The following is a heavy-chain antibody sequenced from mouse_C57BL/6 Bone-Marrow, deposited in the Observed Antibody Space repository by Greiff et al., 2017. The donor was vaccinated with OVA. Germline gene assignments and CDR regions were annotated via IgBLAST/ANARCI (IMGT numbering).Heavy chain of an antibody. CDR3: ARHYGSRNFDY. D-gene: IGHD1-1*01. Sequence: EVQLQQSGPVLVKPGASVKMSCKASGYTFTDYYMNWVKQSHGKSLEWIGVINPYNGGTSYNQKFKGKATLTVDKSSSTAYMELNSLTSEDSAVYYCARHYGSRNFDYWGQGTTLTVSS. CDR2: INPYNGGT. CDR1: GYTFTDYY. V-gene: IGHV1-19*01. J-gene: IGHJ2*01.